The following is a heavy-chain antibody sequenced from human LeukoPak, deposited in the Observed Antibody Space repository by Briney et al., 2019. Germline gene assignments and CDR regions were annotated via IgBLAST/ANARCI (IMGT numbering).Heavy chain of an antibody. V-gene: IGHV3-23*01. CDR1: GFTFSSYA. D-gene: IGHD6-6*01. CDR3: AKLQQLGGVDY. Sequence: GGPLRLSCAASGFTFSSYAMSWVRQAPGKGLEWVSVVRSSSGSTYYADSVKGRFTISRDNSKNTLYLQMNSLRAEDTAVYYCAKLQQLGGVDYWGQGTLVTVSS. CDR2: VRSSSGST. J-gene: IGHJ4*02.